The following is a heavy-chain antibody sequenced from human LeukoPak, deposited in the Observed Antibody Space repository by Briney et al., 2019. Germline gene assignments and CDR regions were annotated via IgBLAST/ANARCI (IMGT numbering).Heavy chain of an antibody. V-gene: IGHV4-59*01. J-gene: IGHJ6*02. Sequence: SETLPLTCTVSGGFISSKYWNWIRQPPGKGLEWIGYIYSGSTNYNPSLKSRVTISINTSKNQFSLKLSSVTAADTAVYYCARFNDAVEMATVTDYGMDVWGQGTTVTVSS. CDR2: IYSGST. D-gene: IGHD5-24*01. CDR3: ARFNDAVEMATVTDYGMDV. CDR1: GGFISSKY.